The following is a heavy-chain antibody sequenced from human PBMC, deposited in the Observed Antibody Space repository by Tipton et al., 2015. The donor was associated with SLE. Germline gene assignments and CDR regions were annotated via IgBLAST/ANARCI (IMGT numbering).Heavy chain of an antibody. J-gene: IGHJ4*02. CDR1: GGSISSCSYY. Sequence: LRLSCTASGGSISSCSYYWGWIRQPPGKGLEWIGSIYYSGSTYYNPSLKSRVTISVDTSKNQFSLKLSSVTAADTAVYYCARSAVLRFFDYWGQGTLVTVSS. V-gene: IGHV4-39*07. CDR3: ARSAVLRFFDY. D-gene: IGHD3-3*01. CDR2: IYYSGST.